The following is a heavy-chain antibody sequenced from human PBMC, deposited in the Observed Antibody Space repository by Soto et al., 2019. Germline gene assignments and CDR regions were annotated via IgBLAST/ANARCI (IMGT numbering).Heavy chain of an antibody. J-gene: IGHJ4*02. CDR3: ARGRSIVGDTDYDF. CDR2: ISASTGKT. Sequence: QAQLVQSGVEVKEPGATVKVSCKASGYIFRNYGVTWVRQAPGQGLEWVGWISASTGKTYVAQRLQDRVIMTTDTATSTAFMEPKSLTSDDTGVYYCARGRSIVGDTDYDFWSQG. D-gene: IGHD6-6*01. CDR1: GYIFRNYG. V-gene: IGHV1-18*01.